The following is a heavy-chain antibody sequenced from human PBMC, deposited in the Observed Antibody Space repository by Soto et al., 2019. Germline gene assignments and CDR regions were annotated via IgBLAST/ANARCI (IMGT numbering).Heavy chain of an antibody. J-gene: IGHJ4*02. D-gene: IGHD3-22*01. CDR3: AKGSYYYDSSGHFDY. CDR2: IYPGDSDA. Sequence: GESLKISCQGSGFSFITHWIAGVRQMPGKGLEWMGIIYPGDSDARYSPSFQGQVFFSVDKSTSTAYLQWNSLRAEDTAVYYCAKGSYYYDSSGHFDYWVQGTLVTVSS. V-gene: IGHV5-51*01. CDR1: GFSFITHW.